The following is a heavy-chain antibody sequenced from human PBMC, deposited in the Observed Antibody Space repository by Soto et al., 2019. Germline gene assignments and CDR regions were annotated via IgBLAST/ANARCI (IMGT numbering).Heavy chain of an antibody. CDR1: GGSISSGGYY. V-gene: IGHV4-31*03. D-gene: IGHD3-9*01. J-gene: IGHJ6*02. CDR2: IYYSGST. CDR3: ARDQGPDNYDILTPLYGMDV. Sequence: QVQLQESGPGLVKPSQTLSLTCTVSGGSISSGGYYWSWIRQHPGKGLEWIGYIYYSGSTYYNPSLKSRVTISVDTSKNQCSLKLSSVTAADTAVYYCARDQGPDNYDILTPLYGMDVWGQGTTVTVSS.